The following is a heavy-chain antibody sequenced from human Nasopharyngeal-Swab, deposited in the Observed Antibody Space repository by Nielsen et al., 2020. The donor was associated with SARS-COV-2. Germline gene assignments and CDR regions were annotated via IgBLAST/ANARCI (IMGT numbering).Heavy chain of an antibody. CDR2: ISGSGGST. Sequence: GGSLRLSCAAYGFTFSSYAMSWVRQAPGKGLEWVSAISGSGGSTYYADSVKGRFTISRDNSKNTLYLQMNSLRAEDTAVYYCAKDTALYLAFDIWGQGTMVTVSS. CDR3: AKDTALYLAFDI. J-gene: IGHJ3*02. CDR1: GFTFSSYA. D-gene: IGHD3-9*01. V-gene: IGHV3-23*01.